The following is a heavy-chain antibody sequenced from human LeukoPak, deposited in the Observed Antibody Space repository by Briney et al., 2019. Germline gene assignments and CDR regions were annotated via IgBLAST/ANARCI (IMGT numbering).Heavy chain of an antibody. CDR1: GGSISSDSYY. CDR2: IYYSGST. V-gene: IGHV4-39*01. CDR3: ASQAVAGLSEGY. Sequence: PSETLSLTCTVSGGSISSDSYYWAWIRQPPGKGLEWIASIYYSGSTYYNPSLKSRVTISVDTSRNQFSLKLSSVTAADTAVYYCASQAVAGLSEGYWGQGPLVIVP. D-gene: IGHD6-19*01. J-gene: IGHJ4*02.